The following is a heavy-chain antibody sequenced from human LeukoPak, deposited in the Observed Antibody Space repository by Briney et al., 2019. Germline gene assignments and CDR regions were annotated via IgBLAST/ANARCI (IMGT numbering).Heavy chain of an antibody. CDR1: GFTFSSYS. D-gene: IGHD6-19*01. Sequence: GGSLRLSCAASGFTFSSYSMNWVRQAPGKGLEWVSSISSSSSYIYYADSVKGRFTISRDNAKNSLYLQMNSLRAEDTAVYYCARAMYSSGLNNWFDPWGQGTLVTVSS. CDR2: ISSSSSYI. V-gene: IGHV3-21*01. CDR3: ARAMYSSGLNNWFDP. J-gene: IGHJ5*02.